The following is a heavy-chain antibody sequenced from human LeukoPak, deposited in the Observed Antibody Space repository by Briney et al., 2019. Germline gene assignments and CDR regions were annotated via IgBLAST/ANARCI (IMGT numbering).Heavy chain of an antibody. CDR2: INPNSGGT. D-gene: IGHD3-22*01. CDR3: ARDPNGIVIISPYWFDP. J-gene: IGHJ5*02. CDR1: GYTFTGYY. V-gene: IGHV1-2*02. Sequence: ASVKVSCKASGYTFTGYYMHWVRQAPGQGLEWMGWINPNSGGTNYAQKFQGRVTMTGDTSISTAYMELSRLRSDDTAVYYCARDPNGIVIISPYWFDPWGQGTLVTVSS.